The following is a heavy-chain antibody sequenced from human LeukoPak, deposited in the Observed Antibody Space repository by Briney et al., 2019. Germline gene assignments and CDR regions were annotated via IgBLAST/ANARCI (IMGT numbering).Heavy chain of an antibody. D-gene: IGHD2-2*01. J-gene: IGHJ4*02. V-gene: IGHV3-7*03. CDR1: GFTFSGYW. CDR3: ARDLYCSSTSCYAGGY. CDR2: IKQDGSEK. Sequence: QSGGSLRLSCAASGFTFSGYWMSWVRQAPGKGLEWVANIKQDGSEKYYVDSVKGRFTISRDNAKNSLYLQMNSLRAEDTAVYYCARDLYCSSTSCYAGGYWGQGTLVTVSS.